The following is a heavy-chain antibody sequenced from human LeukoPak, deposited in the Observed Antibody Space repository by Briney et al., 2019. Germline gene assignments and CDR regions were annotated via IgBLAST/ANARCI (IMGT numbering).Heavy chain of an antibody. CDR1: GYKFKTFG. CDR3: ARDRSNSDF. CDR2: IRADKGRT. J-gene: IGHJ4*02. Sequence: ASVKVSCKTSGYKFKTFGISWVRQAPGQGLEWMGWIRADKGRTDYAQKFQDRVTLTIDTSTSTAYMELRSLTSDDTATYYCARDRSNSDFWGQGTLVTVS. V-gene: IGHV1-18*01. D-gene: IGHD4-11*01.